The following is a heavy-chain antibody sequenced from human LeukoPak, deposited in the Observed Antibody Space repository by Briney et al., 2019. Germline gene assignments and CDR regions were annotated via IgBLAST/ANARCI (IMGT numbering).Heavy chain of an antibody. Sequence: GGSLRLSCAASGFTFSTYAMSGVREAPGKGLEWVSAISGSGGSTYYADSVKGRFTISRDNYKNTLYLQMNSLRAEDTSIYFCAKALEQETVIALDSWGQGTLVTVSS. CDR1: GFTFSTYA. CDR3: AKALEQETVIALDS. V-gene: IGHV3-23*01. CDR2: ISGSGGST. J-gene: IGHJ4*02. D-gene: IGHD6-13*01.